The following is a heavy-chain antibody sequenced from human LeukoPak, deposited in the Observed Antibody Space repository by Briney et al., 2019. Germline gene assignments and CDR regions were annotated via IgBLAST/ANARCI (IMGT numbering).Heavy chain of an antibody. J-gene: IGHJ6*03. CDR2: INLGGRT. Sequence: SESLSLTCVVHSGSFSGYFWSWIRPPPGEGLEWRGEINLGGRTNSNPSRKSRPTVSVDTTKNHSSLRLYSVTAADTAVYYCARNPTYDFWNGYSQDIYYYMDVWGKGTTVTVSS. CDR3: ARNPTYDFWNGYSQDIYYYMDV. D-gene: IGHD3-3*01. CDR1: SGSFSGYF. V-gene: IGHV4-34*01.